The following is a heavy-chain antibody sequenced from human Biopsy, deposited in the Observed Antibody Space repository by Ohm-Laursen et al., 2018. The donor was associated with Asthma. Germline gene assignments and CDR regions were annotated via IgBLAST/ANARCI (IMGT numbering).Heavy chain of an antibody. CDR1: GFTFSDYY. J-gene: IGHJ6*02. CDR3: ARDLRSDNWNPWGMDV. V-gene: IGHV3-30*03. D-gene: IGHD1-20*01. CDR2: ISYDGTNK. Sequence: SLRLSCAASGFTFSDYYMSWIRQAPGKGLEWVAVISYDGTNKDYADSVKGRFTFSRDNSQNTLSLEMNSLRVEDTAVYYCARDLRSDNWNPWGMDVWGLGTTVTVAS.